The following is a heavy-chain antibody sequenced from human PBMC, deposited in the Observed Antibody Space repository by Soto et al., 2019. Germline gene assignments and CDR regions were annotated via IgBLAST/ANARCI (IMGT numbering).Heavy chain of an antibody. D-gene: IGHD1-26*01. CDR1: GFTFSSYA. CDR2: ISGSGGST. J-gene: IGHJ6*04. V-gene: IGHV3-23*01. Sequence: PGGSLRLSCAASGFTFSSYAMSWVRQAPGKGLEWVSAISGSGGSTYYADSVKGRFTISRDNSKNTLYLQMNSLRAEDTAVYYCAKDAFRAQSGSPVNYYGMDVWGKGTTVTVSS. CDR3: AKDAFRAQSGSPVNYYGMDV.